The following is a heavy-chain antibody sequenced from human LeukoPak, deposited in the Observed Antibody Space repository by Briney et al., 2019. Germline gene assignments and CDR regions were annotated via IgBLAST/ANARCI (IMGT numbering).Heavy chain of an antibody. CDR2: INPSGGST. J-gene: IGHJ4*02. CDR3: ARVAGGEILRLLAY. CDR1: GYTFTSYY. Sequence: GASVKVSCKASGYTFTSYYMHWVRQAPGQGLEWMGMINPSGGSTNYGQKFQGRVTMTRDTSINTAYMELTRLISDDTAVYYCARVAGGEILRLLAYWGQGTPVTVSS. D-gene: IGHD2-8*02. V-gene: IGHV1-46*01.